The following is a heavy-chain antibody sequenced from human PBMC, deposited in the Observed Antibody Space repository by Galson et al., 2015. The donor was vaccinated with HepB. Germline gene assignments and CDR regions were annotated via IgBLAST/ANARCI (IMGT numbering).Heavy chain of an antibody. CDR2: IRSKAYGETT. Sequence: SLRLSCAASGFTFGDYAMSWVRQAPGKGLEWVGFIRSKAYGETTEYAASVKGRFTISRDDSKSIAYLQMNSLKTEDTAVYYCQGYYDFWSAKVLDYYGMDVWGQGTTVTVSS. V-gene: IGHV3-49*04. CDR1: GFTFGDYA. D-gene: IGHD3-3*01. J-gene: IGHJ6*02. CDR3: QGYYDFWSAKVLDYYGMDV.